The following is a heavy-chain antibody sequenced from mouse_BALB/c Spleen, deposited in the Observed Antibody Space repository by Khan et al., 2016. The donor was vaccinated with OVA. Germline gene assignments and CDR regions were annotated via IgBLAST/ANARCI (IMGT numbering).Heavy chain of an antibody. D-gene: IGHD2-13*01. CDR1: GFTFSDYY. CDR2: IRDCETYI. J-gene: IGHJ3*01. V-gene: IGHV5-4*02. Sequence: EVELVESGGGLVKPGGSLKLSCAASGFTFSDYYMYWVRQTPEKRLEWVATIRDCETYIYYLDNVQGRFTISRDNAKNNLYLQMSRTKSDDAAMYVCTGGYYGDPFAYWGQGTLVTVSA. CDR3: TGGYYGDPFAY.